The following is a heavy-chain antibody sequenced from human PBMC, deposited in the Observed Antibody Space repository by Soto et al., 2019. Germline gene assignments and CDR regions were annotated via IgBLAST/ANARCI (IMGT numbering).Heavy chain of an antibody. CDR2: INWNSGGI. CDR1: GLSFDDYA. Sequence: EVQLVESGGGLVQPGGSLRLCCAASGLSFDDYAMHWVRQAPGKGLEWVSGINWNSGGIAYADSVKGRFTISRDNAKNSLYLRMNSLRPEDTALYYCAKGSIVVVEAPIDFWGQGTLVIVSS. J-gene: IGHJ4*02. D-gene: IGHD2-2*01. V-gene: IGHV3-9*01. CDR3: AKGSIVVVEAPIDF.